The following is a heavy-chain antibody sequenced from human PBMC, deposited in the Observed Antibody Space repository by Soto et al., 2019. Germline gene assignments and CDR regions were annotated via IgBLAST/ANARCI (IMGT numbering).Heavy chain of an antibody. CDR2: ISGYNGDT. Sequence: QGQLVQSGGEVKKSGASVKVSCQASGYTFSRYGISWVRQAPGQGLAWMGWISGYNGDTNYAQKYHGRVTMTIDTATTPAYMELRSLTSDDTAVYYCAKNGQPPYYYYGLDVWGQGTKVTVSS. CDR1: GYTFSRYG. V-gene: IGHV1-18*01. J-gene: IGHJ6*02. D-gene: IGHD2-8*01. CDR3: AKNGQPPYYYYGLDV.